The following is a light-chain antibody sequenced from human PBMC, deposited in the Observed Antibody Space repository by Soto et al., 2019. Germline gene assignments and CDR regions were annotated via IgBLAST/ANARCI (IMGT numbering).Light chain of an antibody. V-gene: IGKV3-20*01. Sequence: EVVLTQSPGTLSLSPGERATLSCRASQRVSSSYLGWYQRKPGQAPRLLIYGTSVRATGTPDRFSGSGSGTDFTLTISGLEPGDFAVYYCHHYQTIGQGTKVDIK. J-gene: IGKJ1*01. CDR2: GTS. CDR1: QRVSSSY. CDR3: HHYQT.